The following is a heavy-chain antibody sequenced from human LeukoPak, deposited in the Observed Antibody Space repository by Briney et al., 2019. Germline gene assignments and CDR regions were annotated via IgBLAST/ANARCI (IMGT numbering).Heavy chain of an antibody. J-gene: IGHJ5*02. V-gene: IGHV1-24*01. Sequence: ASVKVSCKVSGYTLTELSMHWVRQAPGKGREWMGGFDPEDGETIYAQKFQGRVTMTEDTSTDTAYMELSSLRSEDTAVYYCAIGGITMVRGVIITNWFDPWGQGTLVTVSS. CDR3: AIGGITMVRGVIITNWFDP. D-gene: IGHD3-10*01. CDR2: FDPEDGET. CDR1: GYTLTELS.